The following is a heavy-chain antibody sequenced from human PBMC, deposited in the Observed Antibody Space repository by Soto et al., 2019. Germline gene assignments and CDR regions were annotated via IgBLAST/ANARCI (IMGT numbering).Heavy chain of an antibody. D-gene: IGHD3-10*01. Sequence: GGSLRLSCAASGFTFSSYAMSWVRQAPGKGLEWVSAISGSGGSTYYADSVKGRFTISRDNSKNTLYLQMNSLRAEDTAVYYCAKAFMVRGVCNWFDPWGQGTLVTVSS. CDR1: GFTFSSYA. CDR2: ISGSGGST. J-gene: IGHJ5*02. CDR3: AKAFMVRGVCNWFDP. V-gene: IGHV3-23*01.